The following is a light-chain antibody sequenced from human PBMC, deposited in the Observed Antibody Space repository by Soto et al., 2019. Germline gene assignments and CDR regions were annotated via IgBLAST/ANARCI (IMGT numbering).Light chain of an antibody. CDR3: CSYTGVNTLYV. J-gene: IGLJ1*01. CDR2: ANS. CDR1: SSNIGAGYD. V-gene: IGLV1-40*01. Sequence: QSALTQPPSVSGAPGQRVTISCTGSSSNIGAGYDVHWYQQLPGTAPKLLIYANSNRPSGVPGRFSASKSGTSASLAITGLQAEDEADYYCCSYTGVNTLYVFGTGTKLTVL.